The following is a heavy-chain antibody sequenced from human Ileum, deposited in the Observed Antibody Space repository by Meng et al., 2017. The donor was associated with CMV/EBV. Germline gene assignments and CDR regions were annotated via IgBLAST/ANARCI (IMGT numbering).Heavy chain of an antibody. CDR2: ISSSGSTI. CDR3: ARGYGTKCFDY. V-gene: IGHV3-11*04. Sequence: LSCAISGFTFSDYYFSWTRQAPGKGLKWVSYISSSGSTIYYADSVKGRFTISRDNAKNSLFLQMNSLRAEDTAVYYCARGYGTKCFDYWGQGTLVTVSS. J-gene: IGHJ4*02. CDR1: GFTFSDYY. D-gene: IGHD2-8*01.